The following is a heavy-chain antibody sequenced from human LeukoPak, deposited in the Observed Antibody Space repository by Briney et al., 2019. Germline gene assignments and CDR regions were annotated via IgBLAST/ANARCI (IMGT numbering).Heavy chain of an antibody. CDR1: GGTFSSYA. J-gene: IGHJ6*02. CDR2: IIPILGIA. V-gene: IGHV1-69*04. Sequence: SVKVSCKASGGTFSSYAISWVRQAPGQGLEWMGRIIPILGIANYAQKFQGRVTITADRSTSTAYMELSSLRSEDTAVYYCARDRGITMVQHYGMDVWGQGTTVTVSS. D-gene: IGHD3-10*01. CDR3: ARDRGITMVQHYGMDV.